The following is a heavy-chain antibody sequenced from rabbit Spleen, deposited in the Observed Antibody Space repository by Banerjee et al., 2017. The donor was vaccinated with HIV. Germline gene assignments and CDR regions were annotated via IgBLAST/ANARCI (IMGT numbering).Heavy chain of an antibody. Sequence: QSLEESGGDLVKPGASLTLTCTASGVSFTISSYMCWVRQAPGKGLEWIACIHGGSKNNVYYASWAKGRFTISKTSSTTVTLQMTSLTAADTATYFCARDGTGGSYFALWGPGTLVTVS. CDR2: IHGGSKNNV. J-gene: IGHJ4*01. D-gene: IGHD8-1*01. CDR1: GVSFTISSY. CDR3: ARDGTGGSYFAL. V-gene: IGHV1S40*01.